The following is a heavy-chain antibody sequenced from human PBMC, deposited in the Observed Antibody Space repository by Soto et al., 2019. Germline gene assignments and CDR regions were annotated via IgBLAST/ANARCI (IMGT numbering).Heavy chain of an antibody. CDR2: INAGNGNR. CDR3: ARDLGGWTDS. Sequence: QVQLVQSGAEVKKPGASVKVSCKASGYTFTSYGMHWVRQAPGQRLEWMGWINAGNGNRKYSQKFQGRVTITRDTSASTAYMELSSLRSEDTTVYYCARDLGGWTDSWGQGTLVTVSS. V-gene: IGHV1-3*01. D-gene: IGHD6-19*01. J-gene: IGHJ4*02. CDR1: GYTFTSYG.